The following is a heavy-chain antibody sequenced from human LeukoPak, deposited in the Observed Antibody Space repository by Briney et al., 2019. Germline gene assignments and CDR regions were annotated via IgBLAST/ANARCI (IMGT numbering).Heavy chain of an antibody. D-gene: IGHD6-6*01. Sequence: PSETLSLTCTVSGGSISSSSYYWGWIRQPPGKGLEWIGRIYYSGSTYYNPSLKSRVTISVDTSKNQFSLKLSSVTAADTAVYCCGRHTLSSSESYFDYWGQGTLVTVSS. CDR1: GGSISSSSYY. V-gene: IGHV4-39*01. CDR3: GRHTLSSSESYFDY. J-gene: IGHJ4*02. CDR2: IYYSGST.